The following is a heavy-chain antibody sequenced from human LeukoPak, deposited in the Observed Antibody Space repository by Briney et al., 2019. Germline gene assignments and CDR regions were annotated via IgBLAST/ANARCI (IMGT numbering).Heavy chain of an antibody. D-gene: IGHD5-18*01. CDR2: IYYSGST. J-gene: IGHJ4*02. V-gene: IGHV4-59*01. Sequence: PSETLSLTCTVSGGSISSYYWSWIRQPPGKGLEWIGYIYYSGSTNYNPSLKSRVTISVDTSKNQFSLKLSSVTAADTAVYYCAGPGYSYGQGLFDYWGQGTLVTVSS. CDR3: AGPGYSYGQGLFDY. CDR1: GGSISSYY.